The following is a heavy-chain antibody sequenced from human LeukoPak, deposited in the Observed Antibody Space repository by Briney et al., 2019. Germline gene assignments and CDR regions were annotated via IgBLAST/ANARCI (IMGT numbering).Heavy chain of an antibody. J-gene: IGHJ4*02. CDR3: AKDVALTPDY. CDR1: GFIFSSYG. Sequence: GGSLRLSCAASGFIFSSYGMHWVRQAPGKGLEWVAFIRYDGSNKYYADSVKGRFTISRDNSKNTLYLQMNSLRAEDTAVYYCAKDVALTPDYWGQGTLVTVSS. V-gene: IGHV3-30*02. CDR2: IRYDGSNK. D-gene: IGHD1-14*01.